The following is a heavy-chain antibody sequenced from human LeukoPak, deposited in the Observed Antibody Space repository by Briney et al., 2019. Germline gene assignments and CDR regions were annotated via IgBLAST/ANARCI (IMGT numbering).Heavy chain of an antibody. CDR1: GFTFDDYG. Sequence: GGSLRLSCAASGFTFDDYGMSWVRQAPGKGLEWVSGINWNGGSTGYADSVKGRFTISRDNAKNSLYLQMNSLRAEDTALYYCAREGGYYDILTGYYRYYYYYMDVWSKGTTVTVSS. CDR3: AREGGYYDILTGYYRYYYYYMDV. J-gene: IGHJ6*03. D-gene: IGHD3-9*01. V-gene: IGHV3-20*04. CDR2: INWNGGST.